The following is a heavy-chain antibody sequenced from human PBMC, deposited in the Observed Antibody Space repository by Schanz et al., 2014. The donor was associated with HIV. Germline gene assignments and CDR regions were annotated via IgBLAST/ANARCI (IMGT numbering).Heavy chain of an antibody. CDR2: INHSGST. J-gene: IGHJ4*02. Sequence: QVQLQQWGAGLLKPSETLSLTCAVYGGSFSGYFWAWIRQPPGKGLEWIGEINHSGSTNYNPSLKSLVTISVDTSKNHFSLERTPVTAADTAVYYCAKLILFDNHDFWSGYPDWGQGTLVTVSS. CDR1: GGSFSGYF. CDR3: AKLILFDNHDFWSGYPD. D-gene: IGHD3-3*01. V-gene: IGHV4-34*01.